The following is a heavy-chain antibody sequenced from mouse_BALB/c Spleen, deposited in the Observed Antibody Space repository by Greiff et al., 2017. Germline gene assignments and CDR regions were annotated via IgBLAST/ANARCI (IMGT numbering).Heavy chain of an antibody. CDR2: INPYNDGT. J-gene: IGHJ3*01. D-gene: IGHD1-1*01. Sequence: VQLKQSGPELVKPGASVKMSCKASGYTFTSYVMHWVKQKPGKGVEWIGYINPYNDGTKYNEKFKGKATLTSDKSSSTAYMELSSLTSEDSAVYYCARPYGGAWFAYLGQGTLVTVSA. V-gene: IGHV1-14*01. CDR3: ARPYGGAWFAY. CDR1: GYTFTSYV.